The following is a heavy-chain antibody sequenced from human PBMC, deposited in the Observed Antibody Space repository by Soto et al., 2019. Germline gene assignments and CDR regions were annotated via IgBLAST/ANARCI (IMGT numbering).Heavy chain of an antibody. D-gene: IGHD1-20*01. J-gene: IGHJ4*02. CDR2: ISSSSSTI. CDR1: GFTFSSYS. Sequence: GGSLRLSCAASGFTFSSYSMNWVRQAPGKGLEWVSYISSSSSTIYYADSVKGRFTISRDNAKNSLYLQMNSLRAEDTAVYYCAREEPYTANNWNDYDYWGQGTLVTVSS. CDR3: AREEPYTANNWNDYDY. V-gene: IGHV3-48*01.